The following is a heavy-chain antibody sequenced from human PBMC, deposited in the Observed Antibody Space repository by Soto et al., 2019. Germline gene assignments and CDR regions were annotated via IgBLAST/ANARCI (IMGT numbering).Heavy chain of an antibody. D-gene: IGHD2-2*01. Sequence: GGSLRLSCAASGFTFSSYAMSWIRQAPGKGLEWVSAISGSGGSTYYADSVKGRFTISRDNSKNTLYLQMNSLRAEDTAVYYCEKWEYQLLYYYGMDVWGQGTTVTVS. CDR2: ISGSGGST. CDR3: EKWEYQLLYYYGMDV. J-gene: IGHJ6*02. CDR1: GFTFSSYA. V-gene: IGHV3-23*01.